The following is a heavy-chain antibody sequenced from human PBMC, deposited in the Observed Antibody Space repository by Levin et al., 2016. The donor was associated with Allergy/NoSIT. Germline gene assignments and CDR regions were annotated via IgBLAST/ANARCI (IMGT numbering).Heavy chain of an antibody. CDR3: AGENPYSSSWYGNYYYYYGMDV. CDR2: ISSSSSYI. D-gene: IGHD6-13*01. V-gene: IGHV3-21*01. J-gene: IGHJ6*02. CDR1: GFTFSSYS. Sequence: GGSLRLSCAASGFTFSSYSMNWVRQAPGKGLEWVSSISSSSSYIYYADSVKGRFTISRDNAKNSLYLQMNSLRAEDTAVYYCAGENPYSSSWYGNYYYYYGMDVWGQGTTVTVSS.